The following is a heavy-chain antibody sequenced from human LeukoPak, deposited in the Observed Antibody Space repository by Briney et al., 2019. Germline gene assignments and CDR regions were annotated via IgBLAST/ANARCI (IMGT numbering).Heavy chain of an antibody. Sequence: SETLSLTCTVSRGSISSYYWSWIRQPPAKGLEWIGYIYYSGSTNYNPSLKSRVTISVDTSKNQFSLKLSSVTAADTAVYYCARQLAAAGRRFDPWGQGTLVTVSS. D-gene: IGHD6-13*01. V-gene: IGHV4-59*08. CDR3: ARQLAAAGRRFDP. J-gene: IGHJ5*02. CDR1: RGSISSYY. CDR2: IYYSGST.